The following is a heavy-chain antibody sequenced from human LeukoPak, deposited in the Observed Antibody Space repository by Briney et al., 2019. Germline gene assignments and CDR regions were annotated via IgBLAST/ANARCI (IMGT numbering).Heavy chain of an antibody. CDR1: GGTFSSYA. D-gene: IGHD4-17*01. CDR3: ARTFGDYTYWYFDL. CDR2: IIPIFGTA. J-gene: IGHJ2*01. Sequence: AASVTVSCKASGGTFSSYAISWVRQAPGQGLEWMGGIIPIFGTANYAQKFQGRVTITADESTSTAYMELSSLRSEDTAVYYCARTFGDYTYWYFDLWGRGTQVTVSS. V-gene: IGHV1-69*13.